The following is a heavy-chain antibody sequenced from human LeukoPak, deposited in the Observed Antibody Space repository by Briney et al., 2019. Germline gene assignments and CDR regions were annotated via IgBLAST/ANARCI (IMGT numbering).Heavy chain of an antibody. CDR2: ISSSSTI. Sequence: GGSLRLSCAASGFTFSSYSMNWVRQAPGKGLEWVSYISSSSTIYYADSVKGRFTISRDNAKNSLYLQMNSLRAEDTAVYYCAREWEGFDYWGQGTLVTVSS. CDR1: GFTFSSYS. V-gene: IGHV3-48*01. CDR3: AREWEGFDY. J-gene: IGHJ4*02. D-gene: IGHD1-26*01.